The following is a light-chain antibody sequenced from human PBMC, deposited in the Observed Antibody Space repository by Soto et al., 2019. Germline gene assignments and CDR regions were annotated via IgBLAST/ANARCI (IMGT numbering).Light chain of an antibody. CDR1: QSVSSS. CDR3: QQYGSSGT. V-gene: IGKV3-20*01. Sequence: EIELTQSPATLSLSPGERATLSCRASQSVSSSLAWYQQKHGQAPRLLISDTSNRATGIPDRFSGSGSGTDFTLTISRLEPEDFAVYYCQQYGSSGTFGQGTKVDIK. CDR2: DTS. J-gene: IGKJ1*01.